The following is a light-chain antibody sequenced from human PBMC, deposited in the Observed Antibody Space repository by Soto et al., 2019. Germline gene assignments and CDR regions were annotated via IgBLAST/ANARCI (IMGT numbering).Light chain of an antibody. CDR3: TSYAGSNNLV. CDR1: SSDIGGYNY. Sequence: QSALTQPPSASGSPGQSVTISCTGTSSDIGGYNYVSWYQQHPGKAPKLIIYEVSKRPSGVPDRFSVSKSGNTASLTVSGLQAEDEADYYCTSYAGSNNLVFAGGTKLTVL. CDR2: EVS. V-gene: IGLV2-8*01. J-gene: IGLJ3*02.